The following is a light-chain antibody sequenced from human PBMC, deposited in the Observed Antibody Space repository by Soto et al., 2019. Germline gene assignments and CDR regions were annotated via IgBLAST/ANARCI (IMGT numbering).Light chain of an antibody. CDR2: DAS. CDR3: QQYNSYSPWT. CDR1: QSISSW. J-gene: IGKJ1*01. Sequence: DIQMTHSPYTLSASVGAGVTITCRASQSISSWLACYQQKPGKAPKLMXFDASSLESGVPSRFSGSGSGTELTLTISSLQPDDFANYYCQQYNSYSPWTFGQGTKVDI. V-gene: IGKV1-5*01.